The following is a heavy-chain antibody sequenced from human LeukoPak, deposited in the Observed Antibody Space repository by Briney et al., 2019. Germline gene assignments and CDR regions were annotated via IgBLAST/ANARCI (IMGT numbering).Heavy chain of an antibody. CDR3: ARLSPSGSYPYDY. Sequence: GGSLRLSCAASGFTFSSYSMNWVRQAPGKGLEWVSYISSSSSTIYYADSVKGRFTISRDNAKNSLYLQMNSLRDEDTAAYYCARLSPSGSYPYDYWGQGTLVTVSS. CDR2: ISSSSSTI. V-gene: IGHV3-48*02. D-gene: IGHD1-26*01. CDR1: GFTFSSYS. J-gene: IGHJ4*02.